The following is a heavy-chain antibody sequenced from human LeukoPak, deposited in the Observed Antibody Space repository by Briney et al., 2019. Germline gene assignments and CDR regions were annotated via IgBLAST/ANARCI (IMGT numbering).Heavy chain of an antibody. CDR2: IIPIFGTA. CDR1: GGTFSSYA. Sequence: EASVKVSCKASGGTFSSYAISWVRQAPGQGLEWMGGIIPIFGTANYAQKFQGRVTITADESTSTAYMELSSLRSEDTAVYYCARAQDVVVPAAMTWFDPWGQGTLVTVSS. CDR3: ARAQDVVVPAAMTWFDP. D-gene: IGHD2-2*01. V-gene: IGHV1-69*13. J-gene: IGHJ5*02.